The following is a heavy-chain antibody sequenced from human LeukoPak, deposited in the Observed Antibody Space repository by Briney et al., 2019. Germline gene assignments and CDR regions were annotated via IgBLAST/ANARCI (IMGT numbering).Heavy chain of an antibody. J-gene: IGHJ4*02. Sequence: APVKVSCKASGYTFTSYGISWVRQAPGQGLEWMGWISVYNGNTNYAQKLQGRVSMTTDTSTSTAYMELRSLRSDDTAVYYCARGGSGYYSFDYWGQGTLVTVSS. D-gene: IGHD3-3*01. CDR1: GYTFTSYG. CDR2: ISVYNGNT. V-gene: IGHV1-18*01. CDR3: ARGGSGYYSFDY.